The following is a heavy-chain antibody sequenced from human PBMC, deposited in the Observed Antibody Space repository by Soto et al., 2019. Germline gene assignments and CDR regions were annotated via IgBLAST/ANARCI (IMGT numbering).Heavy chain of an antibody. CDR1: GGSIRSTNW. Sequence: PSETLSLTCGVSGGSIRSTNWWSWVRQPPGKGLEWIGEIYHSGSTNYIPSLKSRVTISVDRSKNQFSLKMNSVTAADTAVYYCARGLEWIQLWFYYYGMDVWGQGTTVTVSS. D-gene: IGHD5-18*01. V-gene: IGHV4-4*02. CDR3: ARGLEWIQLWFYYYGMDV. J-gene: IGHJ6*02. CDR2: IYHSGST.